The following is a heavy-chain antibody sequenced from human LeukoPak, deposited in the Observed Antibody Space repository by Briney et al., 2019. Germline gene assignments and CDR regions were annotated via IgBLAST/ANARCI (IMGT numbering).Heavy chain of an antibody. D-gene: IGHD5-24*01. CDR1: GFTFSSYW. Sequence: GGSLRLSCAASGFTFSSYWMSWVRQAPGKGLEWVANIKQDGSEKYYVDSVKGRFTISRDNAMNSLYLQMNSLRAEDTAVYYCARDMRWLQDVFDYWGQGTLVTVSS. CDR3: ARDMRWLQDVFDY. J-gene: IGHJ4*02. CDR2: IKQDGSEK. V-gene: IGHV3-7*01.